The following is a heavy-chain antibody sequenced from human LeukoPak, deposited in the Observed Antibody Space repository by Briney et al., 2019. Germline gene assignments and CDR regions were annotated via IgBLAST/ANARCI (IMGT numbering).Heavy chain of an antibody. CDR2: INPNSGGT. V-gene: IGHV1-2*02. D-gene: IGHD5-12*01. CDR1: GYIFTDYY. J-gene: IGHJ6*03. CDR3: ARSGGIYYYMDV. Sequence: ASVKVSCKASGYIFTDYYMHWVRQAPGQGLEWVGWINPNSGGTNSAQKFQGRVTMTGDASTSTAYMELSSLTSDDTAVYYCARSGGIYYYMDVWGKGTTVTVSS.